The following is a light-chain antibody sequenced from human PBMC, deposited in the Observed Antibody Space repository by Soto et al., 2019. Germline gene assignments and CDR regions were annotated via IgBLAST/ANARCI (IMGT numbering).Light chain of an antibody. CDR3: CSYAASLNYV. V-gene: IGLV2-11*01. Sequence: QSVLTQPRSVSGSPGQSVTISCTGTSSDVGGYDFVSWYQQHPGKAPKLMIHDVNRRPSGVPDRFSGSKSGNTASLTISGLQPEDEADYYCCSYAASLNYVFGSGTKVTVL. J-gene: IGLJ1*01. CDR1: SSDVGGYDF. CDR2: DVN.